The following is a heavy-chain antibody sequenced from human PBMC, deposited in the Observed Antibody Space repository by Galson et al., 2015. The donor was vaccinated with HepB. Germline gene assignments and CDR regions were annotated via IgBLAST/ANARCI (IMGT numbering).Heavy chain of an antibody. CDR2: IIPILGIA. CDR1: GGTFSSYT. D-gene: IGHD2-21*02. Sequence: SVKVSCKASGGTFSSYTISWVRQAPGQGLEWMGRIIPILGIANYAQKFQGRVTITADKSTSTAYMELSSLRSEDTAVYYCARAGCGGDCYHFDYWGQGTLVTVSS. CDR3: ARAGCGGDCYHFDY. J-gene: IGHJ4*02. V-gene: IGHV1-69*02.